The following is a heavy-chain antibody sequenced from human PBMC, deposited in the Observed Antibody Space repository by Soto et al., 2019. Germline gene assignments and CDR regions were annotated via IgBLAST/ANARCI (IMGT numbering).Heavy chain of an antibody. Sequence: QVQLVQSGAEVKKPGSSVKVSCKASGGTFSSYAISWVRQAPGQGLEWMGGIIPIYGTTNYAQKFQGRVTITADVSSSPAYKELSIVRSEDTAVYYCAKKGAAVDAIDIWGQGTMVTVSS. J-gene: IGHJ3*02. CDR3: AKKGAAVDAIDI. CDR2: IIPIYGTT. D-gene: IGHD3-16*01. CDR1: GGTFSSYA. V-gene: IGHV1-69*12.